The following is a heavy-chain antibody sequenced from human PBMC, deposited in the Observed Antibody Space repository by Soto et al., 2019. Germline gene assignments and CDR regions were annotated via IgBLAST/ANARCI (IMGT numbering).Heavy chain of an antibody. J-gene: IGHJ6*03. CDR1: GFTFSSYW. Sequence: GGSLRLSCAASGFTFSSYWMSWVRQAPGKGLEWVANIKQGGSEKYYVDSVKGRFTISRDNAKNSLYLQMNSLRAEDTAVYYCARVGCSSTSCYYYYYYYMDVWGKGTTVTVSS. D-gene: IGHD2-2*01. V-gene: IGHV3-7*01. CDR2: IKQGGSEK. CDR3: ARVGCSSTSCYYYYYYYMDV.